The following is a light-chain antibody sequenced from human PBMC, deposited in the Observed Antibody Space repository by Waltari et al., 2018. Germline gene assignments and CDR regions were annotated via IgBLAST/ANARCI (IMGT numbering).Light chain of an antibody. Sequence: DIQMTQSPSSLSASVGDRVTITRRASRSISNWLDWYQQKPGKAPILLIYKASILKSGVPSRFSGTASDTQCTHAISCLQPGDFATYYCQQYNTYSPFGQGTKLEIK. CDR3: QQYNTYSP. CDR2: KAS. V-gene: IGKV1-5*03. J-gene: IGKJ2*01. CDR1: RSISNW.